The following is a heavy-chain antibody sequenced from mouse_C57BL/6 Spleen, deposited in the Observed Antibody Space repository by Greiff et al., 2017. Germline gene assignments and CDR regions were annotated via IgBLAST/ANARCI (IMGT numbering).Heavy chain of an antibody. CDR1: GFTFSSYA. CDR3: ARDPPNYYGSPYYFDY. J-gene: IGHJ2*01. CDR2: ISDGGSYT. Sequence: EVHLVESGGGLVKPGGSLKLSCAASGFTFSSYAMSWVRQTPEKRLEWVATISDGGSYTYYPDNVKGRFTISRDNAKTNLYLQMSHLKSEDTAMYYFARDPPNYYGSPYYFDYWGQGTTLTVSS. V-gene: IGHV5-4*01. D-gene: IGHD1-1*01.